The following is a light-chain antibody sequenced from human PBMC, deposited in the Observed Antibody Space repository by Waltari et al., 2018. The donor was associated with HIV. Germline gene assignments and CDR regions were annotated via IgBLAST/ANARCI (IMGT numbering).Light chain of an antibody. CDR2: RNK. V-gene: IGLV1-47*01. CDR3: AAWDDSLRGVV. J-gene: IGLJ2*01. CDR1: SSHRGRNY. Sequence: QSVLTQPPSASGTPGQRVTITCSGSSSHRGRNYVPWYQQPPGTTPKPLIYRNKQRPSGVPDRFSGSKSGTSASLAISGLRSEHEADYYCAAWDDSLRGVVFGGGTKLTVL.